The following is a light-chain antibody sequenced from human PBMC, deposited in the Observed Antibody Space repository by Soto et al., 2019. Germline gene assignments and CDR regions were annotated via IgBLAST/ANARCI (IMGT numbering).Light chain of an antibody. CDR2: DAS. CDR3: QQRSDWPLT. CDR1: QSVSNS. Sequence: EIVLTQSPATLSLSPGERATLSCRASQSVSNSLAWYQQKPGQAPRLLIYDASNRATGIPARFSGSGSGTDFTLTISSLEPEDFAVYYCQQRSDWPLTFGGGTMVEIK. J-gene: IGKJ4*01. V-gene: IGKV3-11*01.